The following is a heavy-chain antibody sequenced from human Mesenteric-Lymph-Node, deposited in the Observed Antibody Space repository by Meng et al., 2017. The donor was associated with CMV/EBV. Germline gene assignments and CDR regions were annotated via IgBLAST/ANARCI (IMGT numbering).Heavy chain of an antibody. CDR3: ARDSDGYGGWFDP. D-gene: IGHD5-18*01. CDR1: GGSISSGGYY. Sequence: LRLSCTVSGGSISSGGYYWSWIRQHPGKGLEWIGYIYYSGSTYYNPSLKSRVTISVDTSKNQFSLKLSSVTAADTAVYYCARDSDGYGGWFDPWGQGTLVTVSS. J-gene: IGHJ5*02. CDR2: IYYSGST. V-gene: IGHV4-31*03.